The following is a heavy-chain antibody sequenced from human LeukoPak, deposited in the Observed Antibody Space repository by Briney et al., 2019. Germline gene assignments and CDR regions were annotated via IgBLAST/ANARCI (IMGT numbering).Heavy chain of an antibody. CDR1: GGSISSYY. CDR2: IYYSGST. Sequence: SETLSLTCTVSGGSISSYYWSWIRQPPGKGLEWIGYIYYSGSTNYNPSLKSRVTISVDTSKNQFSLKLSSVTAADTAVYYCARGRWYSGSYDFDYWGQGTLVTVSS. V-gene: IGHV4-59*08. J-gene: IGHJ4*02. D-gene: IGHD1-26*01. CDR3: ARGRWYSGSYDFDY.